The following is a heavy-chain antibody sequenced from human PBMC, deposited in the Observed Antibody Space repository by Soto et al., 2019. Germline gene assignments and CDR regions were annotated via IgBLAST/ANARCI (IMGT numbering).Heavy chain of an antibody. CDR2: INPNSGGT. CDR1: GYTFTGYY. Sequence: ASVKVSCKASGYTFTGYYMHWVRQAPGQGLEWMGWINPNSGGTNYAQKFQGRVTMTRDTSISTAYMELSRLRSDDTAVYYCARDEGSSYGFWFDPWGQGTLVTVSS. CDR3: ARDEGSSYGFWFDP. D-gene: IGHD5-18*01. J-gene: IGHJ5*02. V-gene: IGHV1-2*02.